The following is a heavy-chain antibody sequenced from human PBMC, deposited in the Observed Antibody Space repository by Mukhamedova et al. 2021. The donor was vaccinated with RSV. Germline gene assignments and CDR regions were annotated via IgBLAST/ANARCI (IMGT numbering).Heavy chain of an antibody. J-gene: IGHJ4*02. V-gene: IGHV3-9*01. Sequence: GYADSVKGRFTISRDNAKNSLYLQMNSPRSEDTALYYRVRSSTGLKDWGQGILVTVSS. CDR3: VRSSTGLKD. D-gene: IGHD1-1*01.